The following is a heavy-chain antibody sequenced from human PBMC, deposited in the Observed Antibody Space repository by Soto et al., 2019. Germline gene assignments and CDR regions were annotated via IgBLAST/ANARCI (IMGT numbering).Heavy chain of an antibody. D-gene: IGHD6-6*01. CDR1: GFTFSSYA. Sequence: GGSLRLSCAASGFTFSSYAMHWVRQAPGKGLEWVAVISYDGSNKYYADSVKGRFTISRDNSKNTLYLQMNSLRAEDTAVYYCASSSAARRYFDYWGQGTLVTVYS. V-gene: IGHV3-30-3*01. J-gene: IGHJ4*02. CDR3: ASSSAARRYFDY. CDR2: ISYDGSNK.